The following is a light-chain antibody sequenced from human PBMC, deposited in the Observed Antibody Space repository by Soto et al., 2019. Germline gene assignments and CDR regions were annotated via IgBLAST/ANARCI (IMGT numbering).Light chain of an antibody. V-gene: IGLV1-40*01. J-gene: IGLJ3*02. Sequence: QPVLTQPPSVSGAPGQRVTISCTGSRSNIGAGYDVHWYQQLPGTAPKLLTYGNSNRPSGVPDRFSGSKSGTSASLAITGLQAEDEADYYCQSYDSSLSGWVFGGGTKLTVL. CDR2: GNS. CDR1: RSNIGAGYD. CDR3: QSYDSSLSGWV.